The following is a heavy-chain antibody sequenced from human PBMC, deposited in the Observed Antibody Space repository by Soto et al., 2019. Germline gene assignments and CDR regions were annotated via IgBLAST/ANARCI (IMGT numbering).Heavy chain of an antibody. J-gene: IGHJ4*02. CDR2: IWYDGSNK. CDR1: GFTFSSYG. Sequence: QVQLVESGGGVVQPGRSLRLSCAASGFTFSSYGMHWVRQAPGKGLEWVAVIWYDGSNKYYADSVKGRFTTSRDNSKNTLYLQMNSLRAEDTAVYYCARDPHPGIGGSSDYWGQGTLVTVSS. CDR3: ARDPHPGIGGSSDY. V-gene: IGHV3-33*01. D-gene: IGHD1-26*01.